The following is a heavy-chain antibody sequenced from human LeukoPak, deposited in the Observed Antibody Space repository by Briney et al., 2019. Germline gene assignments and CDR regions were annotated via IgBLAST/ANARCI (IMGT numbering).Heavy chain of an antibody. CDR2: INPSGGST. J-gene: IGHJ4*02. CDR1: GGTFSSYA. D-gene: IGHD3-16*02. V-gene: IGHV1-46*01. Sequence: GSSVKVSCKASGGTFSSYAISWVRQAPGQGLEWMGIINPSGGSTSYAQKFQGRVTMTRDTSTSTVYMELSSLRSEDTAVYYCARDRYSGFDYWGQGTLVTVSS. CDR3: ARDRYSGFDY.